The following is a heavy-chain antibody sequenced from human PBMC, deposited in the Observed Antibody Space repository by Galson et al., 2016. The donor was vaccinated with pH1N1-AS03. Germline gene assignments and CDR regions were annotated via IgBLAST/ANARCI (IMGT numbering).Heavy chain of an antibody. CDR3: ASDHNWNGY. J-gene: IGHJ4*02. Sequence: SLRLSCAASGFTFRNFFMHWVRQVPGKGLVWVSRVHPDGTNTAYADFVRGRFTLSRDNAKNSLFLQMNSLRPEDTAVYYCASDHNWNGYWGQGTLVTVSS. CDR1: GFTFRNFF. V-gene: IGHV3-74*03. D-gene: IGHD1-20*01. CDR2: VHPDGTNT.